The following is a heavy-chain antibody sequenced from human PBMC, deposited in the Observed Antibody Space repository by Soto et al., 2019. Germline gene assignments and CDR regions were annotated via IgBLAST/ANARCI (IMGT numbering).Heavy chain of an antibody. J-gene: IGHJ4*02. Sequence: EVQLVESGGGLVQPGRSLRLSCAASGFTFDDYAMHWVRQAPGKGLEWVSGISWNSGSIGYADSVKGRFTISRDNAKNSLYLQMNSLRAEDTALYYCAKGGDELLGHFDYWGQGTLVTVSS. V-gene: IGHV3-9*01. CDR2: ISWNSGSI. D-gene: IGHD3-16*01. CDR3: AKGGDELLGHFDY. CDR1: GFTFDDYA.